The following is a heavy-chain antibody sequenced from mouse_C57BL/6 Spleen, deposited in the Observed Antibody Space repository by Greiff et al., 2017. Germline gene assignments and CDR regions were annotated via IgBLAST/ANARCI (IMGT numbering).Heavy chain of an antibody. V-gene: IGHV7-3*01. CDR2: IRNKANGYTT. CDR3: ARPLYDYAMDY. D-gene: IGHD2-12*01. J-gene: IGHJ4*01. Sequence: DVQLVESGGGLVQPGGSLSLSCAASGFTFTDYYMSWVRQPPGKALEWLGFIRNKANGYTTEYSASVKGRFTISRDNSQSILYLQMNALRAEDSATYYCARPLYDYAMDYWGQGTSVTVSS. CDR1: GFTFTDYY.